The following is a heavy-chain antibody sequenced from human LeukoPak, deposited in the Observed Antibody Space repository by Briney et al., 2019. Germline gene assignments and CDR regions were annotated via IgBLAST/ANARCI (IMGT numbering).Heavy chain of an antibody. D-gene: IGHD3-16*01. CDR2: INWNGGST. J-gene: IGHJ4*02. CDR3: ASAYYHYYFDY. V-gene: IGHV3-20*04. Sequence: RAGGSLRLSCAASGFTFDDYGMSWVRQAAGKGLEWVSGINWNGGSTGYADSVKGRFTISRDNAKNTLYLQMNSLRAEDSAVYYCASAYYHYYFDYWGQGTLVTVSS. CDR1: GFTFDDYG.